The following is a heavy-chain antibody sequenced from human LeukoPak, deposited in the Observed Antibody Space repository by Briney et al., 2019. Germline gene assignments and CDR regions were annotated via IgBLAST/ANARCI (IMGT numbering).Heavy chain of an antibody. J-gene: IGHJ4*02. V-gene: IGHV1-69*13. CDR3: ARDRPYTGGWRGFDY. D-gene: IGHD6-19*01. Sequence: SGKVYCKASGGTFSRYAISWVRQAPGQGLEWMGGIIPMFGIANYAQKFQGRVTITADESTSTAYMELSSHRSEDTAVYYCARDRPYTGGWRGFDYWGQGTLVTVSS. CDR1: GGTFSRYA. CDR2: IIPMFGIA.